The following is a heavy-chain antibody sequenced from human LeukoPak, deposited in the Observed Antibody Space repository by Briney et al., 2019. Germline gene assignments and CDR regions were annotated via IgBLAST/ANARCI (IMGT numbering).Heavy chain of an antibody. CDR1: GFTFSGSA. V-gene: IGHV3-73*01. CDR3: ARTYCGGDCFSLD. Sequence: PGGSLRLSCAASGFTFSGSAMNWVRQASGKGLEWIGHIKNKADSYATAYAASVKGRFTISRDDAESTAYLQMNSLKSEDTAIHYCARTYCGGDCFSLDWGQGTLVTVSS. CDR2: IKNKADSYAT. D-gene: IGHD2-21*02. J-gene: IGHJ4*02.